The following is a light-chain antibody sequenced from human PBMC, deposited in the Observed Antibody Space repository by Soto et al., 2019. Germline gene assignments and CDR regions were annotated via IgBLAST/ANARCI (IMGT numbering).Light chain of an antibody. CDR2: GNN. CDR3: AAWDDSLKGVV. J-gene: IGLJ2*01. CDR1: TSNIGSNT. Sequence: QSAQTQSPSASGTPGQRVTISCFGSTSNIGSNTVSWYQQLPGTAPKLLIYGNNQRPSGVPDRFSVSESGTSASLAISGLQSDDEADYYCAAWDDSLKGVVFGGGTKLTVL. V-gene: IGLV1-44*01.